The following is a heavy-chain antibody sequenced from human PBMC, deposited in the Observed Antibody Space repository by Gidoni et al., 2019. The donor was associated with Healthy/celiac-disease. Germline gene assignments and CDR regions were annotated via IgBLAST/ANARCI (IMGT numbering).Heavy chain of an antibody. CDR2: IWYDGSNK. J-gene: IGHJ3*02. V-gene: IGHV3-33*01. CDR1: GFTFSSYG. Sequence: QVQLVESGGGVFQPGRSLRLCCAASGFTFSSYGVHWVRQAPGKGLELLEVIWYDGSNKYYADSVKGRFTISRDNSKNKRYLQMNSLRAEDTAVYYCARERSGGYLYAFDIWGQGTMVTVSS. D-gene: IGHD1-1*01. CDR3: ARERSGGYLYAFDI.